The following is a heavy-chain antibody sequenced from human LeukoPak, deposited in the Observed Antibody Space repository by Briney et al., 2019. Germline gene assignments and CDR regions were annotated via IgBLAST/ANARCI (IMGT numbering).Heavy chain of an antibody. CDR1: GFTFSSYA. CDR3: AKDLVVRGANDY. D-gene: IGHD3-10*01. CDR2: ISGSGGST. Sequence: GGSLRLSSAASGFTFSSYAMSWVRQAPGKGLEWVSAISGSGGSTYYADSVKGRFTISRDNSKNTLYLQMNSLRAEDTAVYYCAKDLVVRGANDYWGQGTLVTVSS. V-gene: IGHV3-23*01. J-gene: IGHJ4*02.